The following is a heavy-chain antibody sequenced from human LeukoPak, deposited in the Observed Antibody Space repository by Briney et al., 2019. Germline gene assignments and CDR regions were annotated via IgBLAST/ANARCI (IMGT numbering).Heavy chain of an antibody. CDR1: GFTFSDYY. D-gene: IGHD3-3*01. CDR2: ISSSGSTI. CDR3: ARDKRDFWSGYHGQYYYYGMDA. Sequence: PGGSLRLSCAASGFTFSDYYMSWIRQAPGKGLEWVSYISSSGSTIYYADSVKGRFTISRDNAKNSLYLQMNSLRAEDTAVYYCARDKRDFWSGYHGQYYYYGMDAWGQGTTVTVSS. J-gene: IGHJ6*02. V-gene: IGHV3-11*01.